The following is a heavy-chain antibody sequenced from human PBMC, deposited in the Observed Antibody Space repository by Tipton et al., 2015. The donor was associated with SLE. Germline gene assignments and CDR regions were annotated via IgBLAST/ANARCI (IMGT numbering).Heavy chain of an antibody. CDR1: GGSISSGSYY. Sequence: TLSLTCTVSGGSISSGSYYWSWIRQPAGEGLEWIGRFYSSVSTNYNPSLKSRVTISVDTSKNQFSLKLSSVTAADTAVYYCARGRGVQYLWYFDYWGQGTLVTVSS. V-gene: IGHV4-61*02. CDR2: FYSSVST. D-gene: IGHD2-8*02. CDR3: ARGRGVQYLWYFDY. J-gene: IGHJ4*02.